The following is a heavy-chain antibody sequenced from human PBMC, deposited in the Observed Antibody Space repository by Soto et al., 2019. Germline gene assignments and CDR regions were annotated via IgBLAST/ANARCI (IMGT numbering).Heavy chain of an antibody. J-gene: IGHJ4*02. CDR3: ASPYGSGNLFDY. D-gene: IGHD3-10*01. Sequence: GGSLRLSCAASGFTFSSYSMNWVRQAPGKGLEWVSYISSSSTIYYADSVKGRFTISRDNAKNSLYLQMNSLRAEDTAVYYCASPYGSGNLFDYWGQGTLVTVSS. CDR2: ISSSSTI. CDR1: GFTFSSYS. V-gene: IGHV3-48*01.